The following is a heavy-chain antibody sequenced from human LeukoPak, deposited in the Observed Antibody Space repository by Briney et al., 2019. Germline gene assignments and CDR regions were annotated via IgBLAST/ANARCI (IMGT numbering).Heavy chain of an antibody. D-gene: IGHD6-13*01. CDR1: GFSLNDDA. J-gene: IGHJ3*01. CDR3: ARATSGRSGWWEDALDV. CDR2: ISWNGGSI. V-gene: IGHV3-9*01. Sequence: GGSLRLSCAASGFSLNDDAMHWVRQAPGQGLEWVAAISWNGGSIRYAHSVRGRFTSARRNGDNSLYLQMTSLRADDTAVYYCARATSGRSGWWEDALDVWGPGTVVTVSS.